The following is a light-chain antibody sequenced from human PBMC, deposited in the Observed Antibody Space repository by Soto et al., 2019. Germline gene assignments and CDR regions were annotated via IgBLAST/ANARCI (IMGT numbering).Light chain of an antibody. CDR3: GAWDNSLSAYL. V-gene: IGLV1-51*01. J-gene: IGLJ1*01. Sequence: PGQKVTISCSGSSSNIGNNYVSWYQQLPGTAPKLLIYDNDKRPSGIPDRFSGSKSGTSATLGITGLQTGDEADYYCGAWDNSLSAYLVGTGTKV. CDR1: SSNIGNNY. CDR2: DND.